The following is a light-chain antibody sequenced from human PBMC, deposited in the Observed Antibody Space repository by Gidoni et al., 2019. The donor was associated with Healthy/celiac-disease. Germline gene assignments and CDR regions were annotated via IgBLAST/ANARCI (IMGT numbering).Light chain of an antibody. Sequence: IDSTQSPATLSLSPGDRPTLSCRASQSVSSYLAWYQQKPGQAPRLLIYAASNRATGIPARFSGSGSGTDFTLTISSLEPEDVAVYYCKQRSNWPLTFGGGTKVEIK. CDR1: QSVSSY. V-gene: IGKV3-11*01. J-gene: IGKJ4*01. CDR2: AAS. CDR3: KQRSNWPLT.